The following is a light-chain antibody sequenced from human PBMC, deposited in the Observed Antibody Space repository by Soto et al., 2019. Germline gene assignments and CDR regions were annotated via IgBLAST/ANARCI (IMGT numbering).Light chain of an antibody. CDR3: AAGEDSLSGYV. Sequence: QSALAQPPSTSGAPGQGVTIACSGSSSNIGSNYVYWYQHLPETAPKVLIYRSNQRPSGVPDRFSGSKSGTSASLAISGPRSENEANYYWAAGEDSLSGYVSGPGTKVTV. V-gene: IGLV1-47*01. CDR2: RSN. CDR1: SSNIGSNY. J-gene: IGLJ1*01.